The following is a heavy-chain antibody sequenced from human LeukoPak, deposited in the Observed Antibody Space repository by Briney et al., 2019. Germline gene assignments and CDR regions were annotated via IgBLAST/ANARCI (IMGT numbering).Heavy chain of an antibody. V-gene: IGHV3-21*01. CDR2: ISSSSSYI. Sequence: PGGSLRLSCAASGFTFSSYSMNWVRQAPGKGLEWVSSISSSSSYIYYADSVKGRFTISRDNAKNSLYLQMNSLRAEDTAVYYCARSLTPRLRFLDLRVGAFDIWGQGTMVTVSS. J-gene: IGHJ3*02. CDR3: ARSLTPRLRFLDLRVGAFDI. D-gene: IGHD3-3*01. CDR1: GFTFSSYS.